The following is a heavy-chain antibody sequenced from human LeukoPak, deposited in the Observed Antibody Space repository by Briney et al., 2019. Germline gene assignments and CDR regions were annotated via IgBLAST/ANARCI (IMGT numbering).Heavy chain of an antibody. D-gene: IGHD3-22*01. CDR1: GVSIRSYY. CDR2: IYYSGII. V-gene: IGHV4-59*08. J-gene: IGHJ5*02. Sequence: SETLSLTCTVSGVSIRSYYWTWIRQPPGKGLEWIGYIYYSGIINYNTSLKSRVTISVDTSKNQFSLKLSSVTAADTAVYYCARQSYYDSSAEADWFDPWGQGTLVTVSS. CDR3: ARQSYYDSSAEADWFDP.